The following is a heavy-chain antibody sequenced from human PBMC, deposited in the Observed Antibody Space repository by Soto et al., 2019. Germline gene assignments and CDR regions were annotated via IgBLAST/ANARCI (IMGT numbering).Heavy chain of an antibody. J-gene: IGHJ6*03. Sequence: QLQLQESGPGLVKPSETLSLTCTVSGGSISSSSYYWGWIRQPPGKGLEWIGSIYYSGSTYYNPSLKSRVTISVDTSKNQFSLKLSSVTAADTAVYYCARLATVTTPMDVWGKGTTVTVSS. D-gene: IGHD4-17*01. CDR2: IYYSGST. V-gene: IGHV4-39*01. CDR1: GGSISSSSYY. CDR3: ARLATVTTPMDV.